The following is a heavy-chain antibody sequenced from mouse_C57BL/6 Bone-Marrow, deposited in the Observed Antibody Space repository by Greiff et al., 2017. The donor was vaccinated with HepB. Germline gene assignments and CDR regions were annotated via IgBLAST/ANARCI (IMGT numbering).Heavy chain of an antibody. CDR2: ISSGSSTI. V-gene: IGHV5-17*01. CDR1: GFTFSDYG. Sequence: EVKVVESGGGLVKPGGSLKLSCAASGFTFSDYGMHWVRQAPEKGLEWVAYISSGSSTIYYADTLKGRFTISRDNTKNTLFLQMTSLRSEDTAMYYCARDYDYPWFAYWGQGTLVTVSA. CDR3: ARDYDYPWFAY. D-gene: IGHD2-4*01. J-gene: IGHJ3*01.